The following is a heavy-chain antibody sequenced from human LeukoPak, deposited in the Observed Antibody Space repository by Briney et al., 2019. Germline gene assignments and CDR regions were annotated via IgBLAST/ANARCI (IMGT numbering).Heavy chain of an antibody. J-gene: IGHJ5*01. D-gene: IGHD3-22*01. CDR3: AITYYYDSSGYRNWFDP. CDR1: GGSFSGYY. CDR2: INHSGST. Sequence: PSETLSLTCAVYGGSFSGYYWSWIRQPPGKGLEWIGEINHSGSTNYNPSLKSRVTISVDTSKNQFSLKLSSVTAADTAVYYCAITYYYDSSGYRNWFDPWGQGTTVTVSS. V-gene: IGHV4-34*01.